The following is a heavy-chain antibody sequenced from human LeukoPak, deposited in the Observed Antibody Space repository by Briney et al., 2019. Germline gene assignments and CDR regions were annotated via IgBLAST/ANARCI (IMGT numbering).Heavy chain of an antibody. D-gene: IGHD5-12*01. V-gene: IGHV5-51*01. J-gene: IGHJ3*02. Sequence: GESLKISCKGSGYSFTTYWVGWLRQMPGKGLEWMGTIYPGDSDTRYSPSFQGQVTISADKSISTAYLQWSSLKASDTAMYYCARTAHLVAAIDGDAFDIWGQGTMITVSS. CDR3: ARTAHLVAAIDGDAFDI. CDR1: GYSFTTYW. CDR2: IYPGDSDT.